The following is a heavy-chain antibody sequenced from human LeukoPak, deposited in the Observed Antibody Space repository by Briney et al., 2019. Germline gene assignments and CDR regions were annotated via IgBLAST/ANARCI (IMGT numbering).Heavy chain of an antibody. CDR3: ARDRAEGKTWVEFDP. V-gene: IGHV3-66*02. CDR2: IYSDGVT. CDR1: GFIVNSYA. Sequence: GGSLRLSCAASGFIVNSYAMSWVRQAPGKGLAWVSLIYSDGVTQYADSVKGRFTISRDNSKNTMYLQINSPRDEDTAVYFCARDRAEGKTWVEFDPWGQGTLVTVSS. J-gene: IGHJ5*02.